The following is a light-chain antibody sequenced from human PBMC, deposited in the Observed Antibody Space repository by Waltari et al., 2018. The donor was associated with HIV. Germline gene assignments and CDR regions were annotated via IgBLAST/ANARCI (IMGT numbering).Light chain of an antibody. V-gene: IGLV2-8*01. CDR2: EVT. CDR1: SSDFAAYDS. Sequence: SALTEPPPAFCSLGQSVTISRTGSSSDFAAYDSVPWFQPHPLSAPNPFLYEVTRRPSTVSDRFSGSRSGSTAFLTVAGLQPDDEATYFCSSYGDSLRVLFGGGTNVTVL. CDR3: SSYGDSLRVL. J-gene: IGLJ3*02.